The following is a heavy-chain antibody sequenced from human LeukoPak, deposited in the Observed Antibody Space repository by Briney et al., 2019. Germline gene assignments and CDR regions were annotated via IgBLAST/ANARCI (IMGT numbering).Heavy chain of an antibody. J-gene: IGHJ5*02. CDR2: IISSSSHI. CDR1: GLTFSSYR. D-gene: IGHD3-10*01. CDR3: ARDFTMVRGVILNWFDP. Sequence: PGGCLRQSFSAAGLTFSSYRMNSVRQAPGKGLELVSSIISSSSHISYADSVKGRFTISSDNAKNSLYLQMNSLRADDTAVYYCARDFTMVRGVILNWFDPWGQGTLVTVSS. V-gene: IGHV3-21*01.